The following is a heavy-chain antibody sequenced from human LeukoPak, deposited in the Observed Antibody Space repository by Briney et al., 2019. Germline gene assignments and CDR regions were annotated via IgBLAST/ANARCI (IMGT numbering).Heavy chain of an antibody. V-gene: IGHV4-4*07. Sequence: PSETLSLTCTVSGGSISSYYWSWIRQPAGKGLEWIGRIYTNGSTNYNPSLKSRVTISVDKSKNQFSLKLSSVTAADTAVYYCARGQRGGIFGVVIPQYYYMDVWGKGTTVTVSS. CDR2: IYTNGST. D-gene: IGHD3-3*01. CDR1: GGSISSYY. J-gene: IGHJ6*03. CDR3: ARGQRGGIFGVVIPQYYYMDV.